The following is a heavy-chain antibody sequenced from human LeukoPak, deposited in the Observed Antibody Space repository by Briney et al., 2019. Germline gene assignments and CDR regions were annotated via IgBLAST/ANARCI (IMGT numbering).Heavy chain of an antibody. D-gene: IGHD3-22*01. Sequence: PGGSLRLSCAASGFTFSSYAMSWVRQAPGKGLEWVSVIYSGGSTYYADSVKGRFTISRDNSKNTLYLQMNSLRAEDTAVYYCARGRYYYGSGSPPHRSRGYYDSSGYYSPPFGYFDYWGQGTLVTVSS. CDR3: ARGRYYYGSGSPPHRSRGYYDSSGYYSPPFGYFDY. CDR1: GFTFSSYA. V-gene: IGHV3-66*02. CDR2: IYSGGST. J-gene: IGHJ4*02.